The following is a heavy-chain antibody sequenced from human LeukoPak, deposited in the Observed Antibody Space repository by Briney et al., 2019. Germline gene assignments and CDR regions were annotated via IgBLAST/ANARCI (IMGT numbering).Heavy chain of an antibody. Sequence: PGGSLRLSCADSGFTFSSYAMRWVRQAPGKGLERVSAISGSGGSTYYAYSVKCRFTISRDNSKNTLYLQMNRLRAEDTAVYYCAKMDDRRVVYCSSTSCFTGYFDYWGQGTLVTVSS. V-gene: IGHV3-23*01. J-gene: IGHJ4*02. CDR2: ISGSGGST. D-gene: IGHD2-2*01. CDR3: AKMDDRRVVYCSSTSCFTGYFDY. CDR1: GFTFSSYA.